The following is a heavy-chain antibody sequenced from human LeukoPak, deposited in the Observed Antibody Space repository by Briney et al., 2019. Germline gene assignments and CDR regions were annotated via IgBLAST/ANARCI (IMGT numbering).Heavy chain of an antibody. J-gene: IGHJ4*02. D-gene: IGHD2-21*02. CDR2: TAFNGSN. CDR3: ARDPLVQYCGGDCYGFDH. Sequence: GGSLRLSCAASGFTFSTYGMHWVRQAPGKGLEWVAVTAFNGSNNDYVTSYANSVKGRFTISRDNSKNTLYLQMNSLRAEDTAVYYCARDPLVQYCGGDCYGFDHWGQGTLVTVSS. CDR1: GFTFSTYG. V-gene: IGHV3-30*03.